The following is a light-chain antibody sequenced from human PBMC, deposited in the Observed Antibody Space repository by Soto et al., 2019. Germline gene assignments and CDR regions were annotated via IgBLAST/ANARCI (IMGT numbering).Light chain of an antibody. V-gene: IGLV2-11*01. CDR3: CSYEGSYTYV. CDR2: DVS. CDR1: SSDVGVYDY. J-gene: IGLJ1*01. Sequence: QSVLTQPRSVSGSPGQSVTISCTGTSSDVGVYDYVSWYQQHPGKAPRVLIFDVSERPSGVPDRFSGSKSGDTASLTISALQDEDEADYSCCSYEGSYTYVFGSGAKVTVL.